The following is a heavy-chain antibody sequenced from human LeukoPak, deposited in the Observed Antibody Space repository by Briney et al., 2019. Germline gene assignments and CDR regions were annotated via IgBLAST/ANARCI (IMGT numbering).Heavy chain of an antibody. D-gene: IGHD2-2*01. CDR1: GGSISSYY. J-gene: IGHJ6*03. CDR3: ARQVLDIVVVPAPQPGWEPYYYYYMDV. CDR2: IYTSGST. Sequence: SETLSLTCTVSGGSISSYYWSWIRQPPGKGLEWIGYIYTSGSTNYNPSLKSRVTTSVDTSKNQFSLKLSSVTAADTAVYYCARQVLDIVVVPAPQPGWEPYYYYYMDVWGKGTTVTVSS. V-gene: IGHV4-4*09.